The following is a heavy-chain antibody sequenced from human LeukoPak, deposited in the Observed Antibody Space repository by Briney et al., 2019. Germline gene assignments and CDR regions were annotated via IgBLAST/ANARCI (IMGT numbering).Heavy chain of an antibody. CDR3: ARQGSGGRALDI. J-gene: IGHJ3*02. Sequence: SETLSLTCIVSGGSISSYYWSWIRQPPGKGLEWIGYIYSSGSTNSNPSLKSRVTISVDTSKSQFSLKMTSVTAADTAVYYCARQGSGGRALDIWGQGTMVTVSS. CDR1: GGSISSYY. CDR2: IYSSGST. V-gene: IGHV4-59*08. D-gene: IGHD1-26*01.